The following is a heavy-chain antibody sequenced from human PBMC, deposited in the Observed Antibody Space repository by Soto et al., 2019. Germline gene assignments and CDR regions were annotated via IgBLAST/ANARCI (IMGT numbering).Heavy chain of an antibody. J-gene: IGHJ6*03. Sequence: SLTCTVSGGSISSYYWSWIRQPPGKGLEWIGYIYYSGSTNYNPSLKSRVTISVDTSKNQFSLKLSSVTAADTAVYYCARGFWSGRYYYYYMDVWGKGTTVTVSS. CDR3: ARGFWSGRYYYYYMDV. CDR2: IYYSGST. D-gene: IGHD3-3*01. V-gene: IGHV4-59*01. CDR1: GGSISSYY.